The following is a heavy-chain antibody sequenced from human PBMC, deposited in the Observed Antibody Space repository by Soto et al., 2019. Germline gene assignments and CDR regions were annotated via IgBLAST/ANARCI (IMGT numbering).Heavy chain of an antibody. V-gene: IGHV2-26*01. J-gene: IGHJ6*03. CDR3: ARIQKYYDFWGGDYYYYMDV. D-gene: IGHD3-3*01. Sequence: QVTLKESGPVLVNPTETLTLTCTVSGLSLSNTRMGVSWIRQPPGKALEWLAHIFSNDEKSYNTSLKSRLTISKDTSNSQVVLTMTSVDPVDTATYYCARIQKYYDFWGGDYYYYMDVWGKGTTVTVSS. CDR2: IFSNDEK. CDR1: GLSLSNTRMG.